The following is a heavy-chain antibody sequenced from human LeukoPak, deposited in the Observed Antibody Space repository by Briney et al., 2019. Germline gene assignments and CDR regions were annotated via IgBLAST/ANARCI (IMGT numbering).Heavy chain of an antibody. CDR1: GYTFTSYA. J-gene: IGHJ4*02. CDR3: ARARYCSGGSCYSLSYFDY. D-gene: IGHD2-15*01. CDR2: INAGNGST. Sequence: ASVKVSRKASGYTFTSYAMHWVRQAPGQRLEWMGWINAGNGSTKYSQKFQGRVTITRDTYASTAYMELSSLRSEDTAVYYCARARYCSGGSCYSLSYFDYWGQGTLVTVSS. V-gene: IGHV1-3*01.